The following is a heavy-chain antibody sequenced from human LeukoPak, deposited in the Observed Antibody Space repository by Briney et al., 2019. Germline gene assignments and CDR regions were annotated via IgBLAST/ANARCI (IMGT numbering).Heavy chain of an antibody. J-gene: IGHJ4*02. CDR1: GLTFSSYW. D-gene: IGHD5-12*01. CDR2: INQDGNEK. Sequence: GGSLTLSCAPSGLTFSSYWMSWVSQVPGKGLEWVANINQDGNEKFYVDSVRGRFTISRGDAENSLFLQMNSLRPEDTAVYYCARIYDSIRDHSGFGYWGQGTLVTVSS. CDR3: ARIYDSIRDHSGFGY. V-gene: IGHV3-7*02.